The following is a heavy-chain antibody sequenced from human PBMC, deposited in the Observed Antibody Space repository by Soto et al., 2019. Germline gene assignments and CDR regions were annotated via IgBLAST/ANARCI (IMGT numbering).Heavy chain of an antibody. CDR2: INPNSGGT. Sequence: AAVKVSCNASGGTFSSYAISWVRQAPGQGLEWMGWINPNSGGTNYAQKFQGRVTMTRDTSISTAYMELSRLRSDDTAVYYCARTFYDFWSGPLVAFDIWGQGTMVTVSS. V-gene: IGHV1-2*02. J-gene: IGHJ3*02. CDR1: GGTFSSYA. D-gene: IGHD3-3*01. CDR3: ARTFYDFWSGPLVAFDI.